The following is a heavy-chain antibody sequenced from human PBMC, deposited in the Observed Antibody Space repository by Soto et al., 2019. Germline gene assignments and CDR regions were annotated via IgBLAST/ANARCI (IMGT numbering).Heavy chain of an antibody. Sequence: ASVKVSCKASGGTFSSYAISWVRQAPGQGLEWMGGIIPIFGTANYAQKFQGRVTITADESTSTAYMELSSLRSEDTAVYYCAVGTTYYDILTGYYYYYYGMDVWGQGTTVTVSS. CDR2: IIPIFGTA. D-gene: IGHD3-9*01. V-gene: IGHV1-69*13. CDR1: GGTFSSYA. CDR3: AVGTTYYDILTGYYYYYYGMDV. J-gene: IGHJ6*02.